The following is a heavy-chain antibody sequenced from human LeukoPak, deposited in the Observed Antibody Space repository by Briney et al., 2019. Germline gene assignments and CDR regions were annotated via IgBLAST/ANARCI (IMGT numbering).Heavy chain of an antibody. CDR1: GFTFSRSA. Sequence: GGSLRLSCSASGFTFSRSAMHWVRQAPGKGLEYVSAISSDGGTTYYADSVKGRFTISRDNSKNTLYLQMSSLRAEDTAVYYCVKDRLGFSSSWWGQGTLVAVSS. CDR2: ISSDGGTT. D-gene: IGHD6-13*01. J-gene: IGHJ4*02. CDR3: VKDRLGFSSSW. V-gene: IGHV3-64D*06.